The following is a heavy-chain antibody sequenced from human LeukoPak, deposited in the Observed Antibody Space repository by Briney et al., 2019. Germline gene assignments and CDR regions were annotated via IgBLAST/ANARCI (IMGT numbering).Heavy chain of an antibody. V-gene: IGHV1-2*02. CDR1: GYTFTGYY. D-gene: IGHD5-18*01. Sequence: ASVRVSCKASGYTFTGYYMHWVRQAPGQGLEWMGWINPNSGGTNYAQQFQGRLTMTRDMSTSTVYMELSSLRSEDTAVYYCARGGYSYGYGPTGWFDPWGQGTVVTVSS. CDR3: ARGGYSYGYGPTGWFDP. J-gene: IGHJ5*02. CDR2: INPNSGGT.